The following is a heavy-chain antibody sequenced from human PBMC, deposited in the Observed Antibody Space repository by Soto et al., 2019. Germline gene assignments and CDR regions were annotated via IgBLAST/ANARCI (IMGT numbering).Heavy chain of an antibody. J-gene: IGHJ3*01. D-gene: IGHD2-21*01. CDR3: ARQCGGGCSNAFDL. CDR1: GFTVSSNF. CDR2: LYPGPGT. V-gene: IGHV3-66*04. Sequence: HLVESGGGLVQPGGSLRLSCAASGFTVSSNFMNWVRQSPGKGLEWLAVLYPGPGTYYSDSVKDRFTISRDNSKYSLFLQLDGLRAEDTAIYYCARQCGGGCSNAFDLWGQGTVVTVSP.